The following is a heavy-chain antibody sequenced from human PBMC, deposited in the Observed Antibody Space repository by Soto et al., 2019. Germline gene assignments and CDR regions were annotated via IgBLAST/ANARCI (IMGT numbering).Heavy chain of an antibody. Sequence: PSETLSLTCTVSGASIITNNYFGVWIRQSPRRGLELIGSISYSGRTYDNPSLQSRVTISIDASKNQFSLKLTSVTTADTSIYYCARRRASDYGGNHHPYYFERWGQGNLVTVS. CDR1: GASIITNNYF. CDR3: ARRRASDYGGNHHPYYFER. D-gene: IGHD4-17*01. CDR2: ISYSGRT. V-gene: IGHV4-39*01. J-gene: IGHJ4*02.